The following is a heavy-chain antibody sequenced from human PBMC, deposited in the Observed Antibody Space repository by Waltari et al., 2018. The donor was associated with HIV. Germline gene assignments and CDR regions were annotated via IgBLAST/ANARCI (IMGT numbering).Heavy chain of an antibody. V-gene: IGHV1-69*04. CDR3: ARADVVGVGEADLSL. Sequence: QVQLIQSGAAVKKRRSSVKVSCTAAGGTVNIHGIHWVRQAPGPGVDWMGRLISFLEIANYARQFQGRVTRTADKSTNTAYMELSSLKSEDTAVYYCARADVVGVGEADLSLWGQGTLVTVSS. J-gene: IGHJ4*02. CDR2: LISFLEIA. CDR1: GGTVNIHG. D-gene: IGHD1-26*01.